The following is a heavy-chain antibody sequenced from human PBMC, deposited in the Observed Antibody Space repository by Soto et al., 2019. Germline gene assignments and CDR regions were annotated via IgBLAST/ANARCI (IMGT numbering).Heavy chain of an antibody. Sequence: SLTCAVYGGSFSDYYWSWVLQPPGKGLEWIGYIYYSGSTYYNPSLKSRVTISVDTSKNRFSLKLSSVTAADTAVYYCARRLIAAAVTAWFDPWGQGTLVTVSS. CDR3: ARRLIAAAVTAWFDP. J-gene: IGHJ5*02. V-gene: IGHV4-30-4*01. CDR2: IYYSGST. D-gene: IGHD6-13*01. CDR1: GGSFSDYY.